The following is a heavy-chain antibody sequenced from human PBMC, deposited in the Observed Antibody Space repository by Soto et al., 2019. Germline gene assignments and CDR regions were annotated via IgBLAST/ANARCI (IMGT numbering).Heavy chain of an antibody. Sequence: GGSLRLSCAASGFPFSNYAMTWVRQAPGKGLEWVSALSGSGVSTYYADSVMGRFTISRDNSKNTVYLQMNSLRAEDTAVYYCARHYCSGGTCLFGPWGQGTLVTSPQ. D-gene: IGHD2-15*01. J-gene: IGHJ5*02. CDR3: ARHYCSGGTCLFGP. CDR2: LSGSGVST. CDR1: GFPFSNYA. V-gene: IGHV3-23*01.